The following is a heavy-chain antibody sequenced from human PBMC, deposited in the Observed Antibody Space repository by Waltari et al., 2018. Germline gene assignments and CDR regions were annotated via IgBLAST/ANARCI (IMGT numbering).Heavy chain of an antibody. CDR3: ARASSFFLDY. D-gene: IGHD6-13*01. CDR2: ISSSSSYI. V-gene: IGHV3-21*01. J-gene: IGHJ4*02. CDR1: GFTFSSYS. Sequence: EVQLVESGGGLVKPGWSLRLPWAASGFTFSSYSMNWVRQAPGKGLEWVSSISSSSSYIYYADSVKGRFTISRDNAKNSLYLQMNSLRAEDTAVYYCARASSFFLDYWGQGTLVTVSS.